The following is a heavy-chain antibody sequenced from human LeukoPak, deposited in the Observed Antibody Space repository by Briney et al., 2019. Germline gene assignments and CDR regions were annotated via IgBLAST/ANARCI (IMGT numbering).Heavy chain of an antibody. CDR3: ARAIRDYYDSSGYSYYFDY. CDR2: IIPILGIA. V-gene: IGHV1-69*04. J-gene: IGHJ4*02. CDR1: GGSFTSDA. Sequence: SVKVSGKASGGSFTSDAFAWVRQAPGQGLEWMGRIIPILGIAHYAQKFQGRVTITADKSTSTAYMELSSLRSEDTAVYYCARAIRDYYDSSGYSYYFDYWGQGTLVTVSS. D-gene: IGHD3-22*01.